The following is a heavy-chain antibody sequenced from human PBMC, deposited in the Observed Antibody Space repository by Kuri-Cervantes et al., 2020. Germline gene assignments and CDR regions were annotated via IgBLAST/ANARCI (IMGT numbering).Heavy chain of an antibody. CDR2: IYTCGST. V-gene: IGHV3-66*01. D-gene: IGHD6-19*01. CDR1: GFTVSSNY. Sequence: GESLKISCAASGFTVSSNYMSWVRQAPGKGLEWVSVIYTCGSTYYADSVKGRFTISRDNAKNSLYLQMNSLRAEDTAVYYCARDLVSGTVDYWGQGTLVTVSS. J-gene: IGHJ4*02. CDR3: ARDLVSGTVDY.